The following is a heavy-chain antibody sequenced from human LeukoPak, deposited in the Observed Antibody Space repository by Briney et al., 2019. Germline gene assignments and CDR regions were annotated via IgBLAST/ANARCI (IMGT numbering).Heavy chain of an antibody. J-gene: IGHJ4*02. CDR3: AKGTRDAGYYFDY. V-gene: IGHV3-23*01. D-gene: IGHD1-7*01. Sequence: GGSLRLSCAASGFTFSSYAMSWVRQAPGKGLEWVSAIRVGGETHYADSVKGRFTISRDSSENTLYLHMSGLRAEDTAVYYCAKGTRDAGYYFDYWGQGTLVTVSS. CDR2: IRVGGET. CDR1: GFTFSSYA.